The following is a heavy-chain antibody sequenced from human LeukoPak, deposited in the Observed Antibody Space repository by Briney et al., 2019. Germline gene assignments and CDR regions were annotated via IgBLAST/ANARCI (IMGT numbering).Heavy chain of an antibody. CDR3: ARDLDTYYYDSSGYSGPIPHY. CDR2: INPNSGDT. V-gene: IGHV1-2*06. D-gene: IGHD3-22*01. CDR1: GYTSTGYH. Sequence: GASVKVSCKASGYTSTGYHMHWVRQAPGQGLEWMGRINPNSGDTNYAQKFQGRVTMTRDTSISTAYMELSRLRSDDTAVYYCARDLDTYYYDSSGYSGPIPHYWGQGTLVTVSS. J-gene: IGHJ4*02.